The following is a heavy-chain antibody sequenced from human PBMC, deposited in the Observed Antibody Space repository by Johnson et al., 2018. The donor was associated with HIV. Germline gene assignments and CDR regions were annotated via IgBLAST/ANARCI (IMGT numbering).Heavy chain of an antibody. CDR2: ISYVGSNT. D-gene: IGHD5-12*01. CDR3: AKGEAQERWIKVGSYAFDF. Sequence: QVQLVESGGGVVQPGRSLRLSCAASGFTFSSYAMHWVRQAPGQGLEWVAVISYVGSNTYYADFVKGRFTISIDNSRNTVYREMRNRRTEETGVYSCAKGEAQERWIKVGSYAFDFWGRGTMVTVSS. J-gene: IGHJ3*01. CDR1: GFTFSSYA. V-gene: IGHV3-30*04.